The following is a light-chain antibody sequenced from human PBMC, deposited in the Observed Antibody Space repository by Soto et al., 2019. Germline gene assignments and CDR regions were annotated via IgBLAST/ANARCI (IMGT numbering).Light chain of an antibody. J-gene: IGKJ4*01. CDR3: QQYGSSPLT. Sequence: EIVLTHSPGTLSLSPGERATLSCRASQSVSSSYLAWYQQKPDQAPRLLIYGASSRATGIPDRFSGSGSGTDFTLTISRLEPEDFAVYYCQQYGSSPLTFGGGTKVEIK. CDR1: QSVSSSY. V-gene: IGKV3-20*01. CDR2: GAS.